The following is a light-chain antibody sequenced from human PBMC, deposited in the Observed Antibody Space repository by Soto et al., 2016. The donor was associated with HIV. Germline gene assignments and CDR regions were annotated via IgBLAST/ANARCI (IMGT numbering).Light chain of an antibody. V-gene: IGLV3-21*03. CDR1: NIGGES. Sequence: SYELTQPPSVSVAPGKTATITCGGNNIGGESVHWFQQKPGQAPVLVVYDDSDRPSGIPERFSGSNSGNTATLTISRVEAGDEADYYCQVWDSSSDHVVFGGGTKLTVL. J-gene: IGLJ2*01. CDR3: QVWDSSSDHVV. CDR2: DDS.